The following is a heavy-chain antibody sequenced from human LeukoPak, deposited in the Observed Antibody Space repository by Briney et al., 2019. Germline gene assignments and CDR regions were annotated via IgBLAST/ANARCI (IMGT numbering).Heavy chain of an antibody. D-gene: IGHD3-22*01. J-gene: IGHJ4*02. CDR2: IWFDGTNK. CDR3: ARDSQGLVFITTIDY. CDR1: GFTFTTFG. Sequence: GGSLRLSCAASGFTFTTFGMHWVRRAPGKGLEWVAVIWFDGTNKYYAESVKGRFTISRDNSKKMLYLQMNSLRAEDTAVYYCARDSQGLVFITTIDYWGQGTLVTVSS. V-gene: IGHV3-33*01.